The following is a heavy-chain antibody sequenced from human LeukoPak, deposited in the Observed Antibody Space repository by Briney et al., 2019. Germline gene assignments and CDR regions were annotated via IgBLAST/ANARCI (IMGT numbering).Heavy chain of an antibody. V-gene: IGHV4-34*01. Sequence: SETLSLTCGVYGGSFSGYYSSWIRRPPGKGLEWIGEINHSGSTNYNPSLKSRVTISVDRSKNQFSLNLSSVTAADTAVYYCARGGRYCSGGSCYFLGLNYWGQGTLVTVSS. CDR2: INHSGST. J-gene: IGHJ4*02. CDR1: GGSFSGYY. D-gene: IGHD2-15*01. CDR3: ARGGRYCSGGSCYFLGLNY.